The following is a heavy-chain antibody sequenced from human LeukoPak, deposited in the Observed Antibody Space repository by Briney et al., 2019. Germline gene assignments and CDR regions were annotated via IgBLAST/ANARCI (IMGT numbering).Heavy chain of an antibody. CDR3: ARLLSPGWFDP. J-gene: IGHJ5*02. Sequence: SETLSLACTVSGGSISSSASYWAWIRQPPGKGLEWIANVYYNGDTYYKSSLYSRVTISADTSKNQFSLNLRSVTAADTAVYYCARLLSPGWFDPWGQGTLVTVSS. CDR1: GGSISSSASY. V-gene: IGHV4-39*01. D-gene: IGHD2/OR15-2a*01. CDR2: VYYNGDT.